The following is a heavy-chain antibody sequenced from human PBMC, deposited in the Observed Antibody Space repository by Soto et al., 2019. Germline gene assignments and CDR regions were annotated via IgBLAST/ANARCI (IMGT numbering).Heavy chain of an antibody. D-gene: IGHD1-26*01. CDR1: GGSIRSGGYY. J-gene: IGHJ3*02. Sequence: SETLSLTCTVSGGSIRSGGYYWSWIRQHPGKGLEWIGYIYYSGSTYYNPSLKSRVTISVDTSKNQFSLKLSSVTAADTAVYDCARPFGAIDAFDIWGQGTMVTVSS. V-gene: IGHV4-31*03. CDR2: IYYSGST. CDR3: ARPFGAIDAFDI.